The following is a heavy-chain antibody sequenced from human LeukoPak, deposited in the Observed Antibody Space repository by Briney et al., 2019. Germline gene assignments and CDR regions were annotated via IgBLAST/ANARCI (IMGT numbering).Heavy chain of an antibody. CDR1: GFTFSSYS. J-gene: IGHJ5*02. CDR2: ISSSSSTI. Sequence: PGGSLRLSCAASGFTFSSYSMNWVRQASGKGLEWVSYISSSSSTIYYADSVKGRFTISRDNAKDSLYLQMNSLRAEDTAVYYCARAEGWFDPRGQGTLVTVSS. CDR3: ARAEGWFDP. V-gene: IGHV3-48*04.